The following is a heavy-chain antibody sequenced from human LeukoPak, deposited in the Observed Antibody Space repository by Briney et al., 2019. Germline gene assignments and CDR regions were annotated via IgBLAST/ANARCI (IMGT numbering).Heavy chain of an antibody. V-gene: IGHV1-69*04. CDR1: GGTFSSYA. CDR2: IIPIFGIA. J-gene: IGHJ4*02. Sequence: ASVKVSCKASGGTFSSYAISWVRQAPGQGLEWMGRIIPIFGIANYAQKFQGRVTITADKSTSTAYMELSSLRSEDTAVYYCARLLAYCGGDCCSTFPDYWGQGTLVTVSS. D-gene: IGHD2-21*02. CDR3: ARLLAYCGGDCCSTFPDY.